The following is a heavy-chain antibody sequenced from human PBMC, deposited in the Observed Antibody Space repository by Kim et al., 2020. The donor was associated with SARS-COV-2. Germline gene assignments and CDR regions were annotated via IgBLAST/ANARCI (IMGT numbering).Heavy chain of an antibody. CDR3: AAVSNFSRRRADWYFDL. V-gene: IGHV1-58*01. J-gene: IGHJ2*01. D-gene: IGHD1-1*01. CDR2: IVVGSGNT. CDR1: GFTFTSSA. Sequence: SVKVSCKASGFTFTSSAVQWVRQARGQRLEWIGWIVVGSGNTNYAQKFQERVTITRDMSTSTAYMELSSLRSEDTAVYYCAAVSNFSRRRADWYFDLWGRGTLVTVSS.